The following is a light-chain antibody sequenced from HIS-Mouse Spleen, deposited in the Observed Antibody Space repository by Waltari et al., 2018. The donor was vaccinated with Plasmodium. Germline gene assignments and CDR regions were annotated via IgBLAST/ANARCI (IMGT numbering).Light chain of an antibody. CDR3: AACDDSLNEGV. Sequence: QSVLTQPPSESRPPGPGFTIPWSIRSSYIARHPANWYQALPGTAPKLLIYSNNQRPSGVPDRFSGSKSGTSASLAISGLQSEDEADYYCAACDDSLNEGVFGGGTKLTVL. CDR2: SNN. J-gene: IGLJ3*02. CDR1: SSYIARHP. V-gene: IGLV1-44*01.